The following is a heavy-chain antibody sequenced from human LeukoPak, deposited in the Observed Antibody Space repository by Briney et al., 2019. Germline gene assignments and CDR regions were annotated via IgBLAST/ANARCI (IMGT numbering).Heavy chain of an antibody. CDR3: ATSRDFYDTSGYYPYYFDC. V-gene: IGHV3-30*02. CDR2: IRYDGSNI. CDR1: GFTFSNYG. D-gene: IGHD3-22*01. Sequence: GGSLRLSCAASGFTFSNYGMHWVRQAPGKGLEWVAFIRYDGSNIHYADSVKGRFTISRDNSKNTLYLQMNSLRTEDTAVYYCATSRDFYDTSGYYPYYFDCWGQGTLVTVSS. J-gene: IGHJ4*02.